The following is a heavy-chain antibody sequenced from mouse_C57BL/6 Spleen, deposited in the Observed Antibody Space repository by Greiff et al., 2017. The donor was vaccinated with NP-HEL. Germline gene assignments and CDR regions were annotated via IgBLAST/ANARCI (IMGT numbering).Heavy chain of an antibody. Sequence: VQLQQSGPELVKPGDSVKISCKASGYSFTGYFMNWVMQSHGKSLEWIGRINPYNGDTFYNQKFKGKATLTVDKSSSTAHMELRSLTSEDSAVYYCAWGDYDGDWYFDGWGTGTTVTVSS. CDR3: AWGDYDGDWYFDG. CDR1: GYSFTGYF. CDR2: INPYNGDT. D-gene: IGHD2-4*01. J-gene: IGHJ1*03. V-gene: IGHV1-20*01.